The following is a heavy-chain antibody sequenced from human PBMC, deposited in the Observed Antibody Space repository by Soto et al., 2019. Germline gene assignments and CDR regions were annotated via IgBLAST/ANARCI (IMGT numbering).Heavy chain of an antibody. CDR3: AKDPPTTRTTFDY. CDR2: INTSGGTT. V-gene: IGHV3-23*01. J-gene: IGHJ4*02. Sequence: HPEGTMRLPCAACGFSLSSFDMSRVRQAPGKRLSWVSPINTSGGTTYYAGSVKGRFTISRHNSKNMLFLQINGLRAHDTALYYCAKDPPTTRTTFDYCHRGTLVAVSS. CDR1: GFSLSSFD. D-gene: IGHD1-1*01.